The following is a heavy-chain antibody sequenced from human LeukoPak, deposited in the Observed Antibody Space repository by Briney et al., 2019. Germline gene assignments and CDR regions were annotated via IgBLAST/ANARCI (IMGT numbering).Heavy chain of an antibody. Sequence: GGSLRLSCAASGFTFSSYGMHWVRQAPGKGLEWVVFIRYDGSNKYYADSVKGRFTISRDNSKNTLYLQMNSLRAEDTAVYYCAKDRAATLDYWGQGTLPTVSS. CDR1: GFTFSSYG. J-gene: IGHJ4*02. CDR3: AKDRAATLDY. D-gene: IGHD6-25*01. CDR2: IRYDGSNK. V-gene: IGHV3-30*02.